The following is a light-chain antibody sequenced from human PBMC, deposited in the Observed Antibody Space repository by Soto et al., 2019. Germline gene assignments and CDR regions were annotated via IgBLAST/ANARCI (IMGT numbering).Light chain of an antibody. CDR2: EVS. V-gene: IGLV2-14*01. J-gene: IGLJ1*01. CDR3: SSYSSSSSSYV. CDR1: SSDVGGYKY. Sequence: QSALTQPASVSGSPGQSITISCAGSSSDVGGYKYVSWYQQLPGNAPTLIIYEVSIRPSGVSNRFSGSKSGNTASLTISGLQAEDEADYYCSSYSSSSSSYVVGTGTKVTVL.